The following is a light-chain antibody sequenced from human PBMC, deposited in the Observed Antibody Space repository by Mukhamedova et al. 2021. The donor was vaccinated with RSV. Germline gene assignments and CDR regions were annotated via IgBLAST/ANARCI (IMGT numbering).Light chain of an antibody. CDR3: QQYYSTPYT. V-gene: IGKV4-1*01. Sequence: SQSVLYSSNNKNYLAWYQQKPGQPPKLLIYWASTRQSGVPDRFSGSDSGTDFTLTISSLQAEDVAVYYCQQYYSTPYTFGQGTKL. CDR1: QSVLYSSNNKNY. J-gene: IGKJ2*01. CDR2: WAS.